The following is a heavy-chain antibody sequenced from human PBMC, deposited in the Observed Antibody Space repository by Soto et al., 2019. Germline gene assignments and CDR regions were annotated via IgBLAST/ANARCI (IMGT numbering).Heavy chain of an antibody. CDR2: TSYDGSTK. CDR1: GFMFKSFV. V-gene: IGHV3-30*19. Sequence: QVQLVESGGGVVHPGTSLRLSCAASGFMFKSFVMHWVRQVPGKGLQWVALTSYDGSTKYYADSVQGRFTVSRDNSKNTLDLQIDTLRLEDTALYYGARWGTTGGLDLWGQGTLVSVSS. J-gene: IGHJ5*02. D-gene: IGHD3-16*01. CDR3: ARWGTTGGLDL.